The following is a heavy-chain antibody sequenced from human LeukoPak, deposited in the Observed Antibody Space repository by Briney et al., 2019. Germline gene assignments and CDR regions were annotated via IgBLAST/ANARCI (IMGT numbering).Heavy chain of an antibody. V-gene: IGHV4-61*01. CDR1: GYSISSGYY. J-gene: IGHJ4*02. D-gene: IGHD3-3*01. CDR2: IYYSGST. CDR3: ASSLSIFGVVPFDY. Sequence: PSETLSLTCAVSGYSISSGYYWGWIRQPPGKGLEWIGYIYYSGSTNYNPSLKSRVTISVDTSKNQFSLKLSSVTAADTAVYYCASSLSIFGVVPFDYWGQGTLVTVSS.